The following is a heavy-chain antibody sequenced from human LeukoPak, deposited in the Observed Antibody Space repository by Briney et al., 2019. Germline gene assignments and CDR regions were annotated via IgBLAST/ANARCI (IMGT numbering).Heavy chain of an antibody. J-gene: IGHJ6*02. CDR1: GFTFCNFW. CDR3: ARDLFLDV. V-gene: IGHV3-7*04. Sequence: PGGALRLSRAASGFTFCNFWMRWVRQAPGKRLEWVANIKQDGSEKYFVDSVKGRFTISRDNAKNSLYLQMNSLRAEDTAVYYCARDLFLDVWGQGTTVTVSS. CDR2: IKQDGSEK. D-gene: IGHD3-10*02.